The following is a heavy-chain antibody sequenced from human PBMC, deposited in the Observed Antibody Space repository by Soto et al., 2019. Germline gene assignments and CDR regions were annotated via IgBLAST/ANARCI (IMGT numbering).Heavy chain of an antibody. V-gene: IGHV3-23*01. Sequence: GGSLILSCAASGFTFSSYAMTWVRQAPGKGLEWVSGISGSGATTSYADSVKGRFTVSRDNSKNTLYLQMNSLRAEDTAVYYCAKAPFIAAAYFDYWGQGTLVTVSS. CDR3: AKAPFIAAAYFDY. CDR2: ISGSGATT. J-gene: IGHJ4*02. CDR1: GFTFSSYA. D-gene: IGHD6-13*01.